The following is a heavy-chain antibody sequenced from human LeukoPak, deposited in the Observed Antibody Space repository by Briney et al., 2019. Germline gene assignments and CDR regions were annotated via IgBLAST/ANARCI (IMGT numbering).Heavy chain of an antibody. CDR3: ARGAEIQLWLSLDY. CDR1: GGTFSSYA. Sequence: SVKVSCKASGGTFSSYAISWVRQAPGQGLEWMGGIIPIFGTANYAQRFQGRVTITADESTSTAYMELSSLRSEDTAVYYCARGAEIQLWLSLDYWGQGTLVTVSS. D-gene: IGHD5-18*01. CDR2: IIPIFGTA. V-gene: IGHV1-69*01. J-gene: IGHJ4*02.